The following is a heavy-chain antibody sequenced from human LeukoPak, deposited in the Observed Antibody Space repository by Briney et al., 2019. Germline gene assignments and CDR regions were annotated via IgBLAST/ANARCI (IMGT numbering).Heavy chain of an antibody. J-gene: IGHJ6*03. V-gene: IGHV4-31*03. CDR2: ISYSGNT. CDR1: GGSIISTGSY. CDR3: ARGRSYGPKQYYYYYMDV. Sequence: SETLPLTCTVSGGSIISTGSYWTWIRQHPGKGLEWIGYISYSGNTYYTPSLQSRITISIDTSESHVSLRLNSVTAADTAVYYCARGRSYGPKQYYYYYMDVWGKGTTVTVSS. D-gene: IGHD5-18*01.